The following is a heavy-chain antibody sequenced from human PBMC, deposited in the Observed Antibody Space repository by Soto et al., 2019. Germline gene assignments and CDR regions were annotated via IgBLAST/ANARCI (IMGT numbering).Heavy chain of an antibody. CDR2: IYWDDDK. CDR3: AHSDDYGDLYYFDY. V-gene: IGHV2-5*02. J-gene: IGHJ4*02. Sequence: QITLKESGPTLVKPTQTLTLTCTFSGFSLSTSGVGVGWIRQPPGKALEWLALIYWDDDKRYSPSLKSRLTIXKXTXXNQVVLTMTNMDPVDTATYYCAHSDDYGDLYYFDYWGQGTLVTVSS. D-gene: IGHD4-17*01. CDR1: GFSLSTSGVG.